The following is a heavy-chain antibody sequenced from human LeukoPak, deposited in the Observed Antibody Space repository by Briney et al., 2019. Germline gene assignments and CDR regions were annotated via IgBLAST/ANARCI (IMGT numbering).Heavy chain of an antibody. J-gene: IGHJ4*02. Sequence: GGSLRLSCAASGFTFSSYAMSWVRQAPGKGLEWVSAISGSGGSTYYADSVKGRFTISRDNSKTKLYLQMNSLRAEDTAVYYCAKGGAPLTIRFLEWFPFDYWGQGTLVTVSS. CDR1: GFTFSSYA. CDR2: ISGSGGST. CDR3: AKGGAPLTIRFLEWFPFDY. D-gene: IGHD3-3*01. V-gene: IGHV3-23*01.